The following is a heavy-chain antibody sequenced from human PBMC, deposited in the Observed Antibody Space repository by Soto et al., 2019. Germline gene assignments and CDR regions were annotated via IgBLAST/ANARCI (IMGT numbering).Heavy chain of an antibody. CDR2: IYNGGNT. J-gene: IGHJ4*02. Sequence: QVQLQESGPGLVKPSQTLSLTCTVSGGSINNVHYCWSWVRQPPDKGLEWIGHIYNGGNTYNNPSPESLITISVDASKNQFSLKLSSVLAADAALYYCTRGPSGDKVDYCCQGTLVTVSS. V-gene: IGHV4-30-4*01. D-gene: IGHD7-27*01. CDR3: TRGPSGDKVDY. CDR1: GGSINNVHYC.